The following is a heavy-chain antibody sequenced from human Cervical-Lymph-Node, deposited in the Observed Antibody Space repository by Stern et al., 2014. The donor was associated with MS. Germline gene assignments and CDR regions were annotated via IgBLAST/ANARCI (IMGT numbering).Heavy chain of an antibody. CDR1: GGSISSYY. V-gene: IGHV4-59*01. D-gene: IGHD1-26*01. CDR2: ISSSGYT. CDR3: ARAPGGRVRAYYFDY. J-gene: IGHJ4*02. Sequence: VQLVESGPGLVKPSETLSLTCTVSGGSISSYYWSWIRQPPGKGLEWIGYISSSGYTNYNPSLKSRVTMSADTSKNQFSLNLSSVTAADTAVYYCARAPGGRVRAYYFDYWGQGTLVPVSS.